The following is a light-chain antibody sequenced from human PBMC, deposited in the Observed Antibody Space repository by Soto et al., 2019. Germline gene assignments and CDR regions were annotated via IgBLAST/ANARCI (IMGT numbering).Light chain of an antibody. CDR1: QSVSSN. Sequence: IVMTQSPGTLSVSPGERVTLSCRASQSVSSNLAWYQQRPGQAPRLLIYSVSSRDTDIPARFSGGGSGTEFTITINSLQSEDVEVYYCQQSNYWPWTFGQGTKVDIK. V-gene: IGKV3-15*01. J-gene: IGKJ1*01. CDR2: SVS. CDR3: QQSNYWPWT.